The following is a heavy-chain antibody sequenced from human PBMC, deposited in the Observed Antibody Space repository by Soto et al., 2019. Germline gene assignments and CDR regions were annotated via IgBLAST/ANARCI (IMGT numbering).Heavy chain of an antibody. J-gene: IGHJ4*02. CDR2: IYTSGRT. V-gene: IGHV4-4*07. Sequence: SETLSLTCTVAGGYLSSYCWCWIRQPAGKGLEWIRRIYTSGRTSYNPSLKSRVTMSVDTSKNQFSLTRSSVTAADTAVYYCARSQYYYDSSGYYLAPESQYYFDHWGQGILVTVAS. D-gene: IGHD3-22*01. CDR1: GGYLSSYC. CDR3: ARSQYYYDSSGYYLAPESQYYFDH.